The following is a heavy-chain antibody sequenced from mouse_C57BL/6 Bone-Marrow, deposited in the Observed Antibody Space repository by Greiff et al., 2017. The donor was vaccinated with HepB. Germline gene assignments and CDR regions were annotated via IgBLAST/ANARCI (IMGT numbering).Heavy chain of an antibody. V-gene: IGHV5-9-1*02. D-gene: IGHD1-1*01. CDR3: TREGQYYYGSSYYFDY. J-gene: IGHJ2*01. CDR2: ISSGGDYI. CDR1: GFTFSSYA. Sequence: EVKLMESGEGLVKPGGSLKLSCAASGFTFSSYAMSWVRQTPEKRLEWVAYISSGGDYIYYADTVKGRFTISRDNARNTLYLQMSSLKSEDTAMYYCTREGQYYYGSSYYFDYWGQGTTLTVSS.